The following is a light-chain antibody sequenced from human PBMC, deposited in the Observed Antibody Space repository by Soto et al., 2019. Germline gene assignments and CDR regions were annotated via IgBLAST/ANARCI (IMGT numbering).Light chain of an antibody. CDR2: GAS. V-gene: IGKV1-9*01. CDR3: QQLNSFPIP. Sequence: IQLTQSPSSLSASVGDRVTIFCRASQGIANFLAWYQQKPGKAPKLLIYGASTLQSGVPSRFSGNGSGTDFTLTISSLQPEDFATYYCQQLNSFPIPFGPGTKVDIK. CDR1: QGIANF. J-gene: IGKJ3*01.